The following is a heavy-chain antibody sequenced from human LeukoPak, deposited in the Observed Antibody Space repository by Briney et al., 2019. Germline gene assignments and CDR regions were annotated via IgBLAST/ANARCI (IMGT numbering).Heavy chain of an antibody. J-gene: IGHJ5*02. D-gene: IGHD1-1*01. CDR2: IYYSGST. CDR1: GGSVSNDIYY. Sequence: PSETLSLTCTVSGGSVSNDIYYWSWIRQPPGKGLEWIGYIYYSGSTNYNPSLKSRVTISVDTSKNQFSLKLSSVTAADTAVYYCARDRTGNNWFDPWGQGTLVTVSS. CDR3: ARDRTGNNWFDP. V-gene: IGHV4-61*01.